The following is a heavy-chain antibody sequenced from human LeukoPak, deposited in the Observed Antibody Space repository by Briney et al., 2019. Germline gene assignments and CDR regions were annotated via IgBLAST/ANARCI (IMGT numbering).Heavy chain of an antibody. CDR1: GVSISSGGYY. V-gene: IGHV4-31*03. J-gene: IGHJ3*02. Sequence: SETLSLTCTVSGVSISSGGYYWSWIPQHPGKGLDWIGYIYYSWSTYYNPSIKSRVTISVDTSKNQFSLKLSSVTAADTAVYYCATTYYYDSSGYVDAFDIWGQGTMVTVSS. CDR2: IYYSWST. CDR3: ATTYYYDSSGYVDAFDI. D-gene: IGHD3-22*01.